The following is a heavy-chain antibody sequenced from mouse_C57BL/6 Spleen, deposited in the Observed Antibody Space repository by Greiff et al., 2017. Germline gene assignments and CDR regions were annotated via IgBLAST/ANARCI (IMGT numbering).Heavy chain of an antibody. Sequence: VQLQQSGPELVKPGASVKIPCKASGYTFTDYNMDWVKQSHGKSLEWIGDINPNNGGTIYNQKFKGKATLTVDTSSSTAYMELRSLTSEDTAVYYCAREDSAWFAYWGQGTLVTVSA. CDR2: INPNNGGT. CDR1: GYTFTDYN. V-gene: IGHV1-18*01. J-gene: IGHJ3*01. CDR3: AREDSAWFAY.